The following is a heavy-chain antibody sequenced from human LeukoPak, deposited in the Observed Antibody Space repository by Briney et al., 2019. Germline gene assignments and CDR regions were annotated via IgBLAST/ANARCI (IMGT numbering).Heavy chain of an antibody. CDR2: INPNSGGT. D-gene: IGHD5-18*01. Sequence: VASVKVSCKASGYTFTGYYMHWVRQAPGQGLEWMGWINPNSGGTNYAQKFQGRVTMTRDTSISTAYMELSSLRSEDTAVYYCAVGYSYGLVYFQHWGQGTLVTVSS. CDR3: AVGYSYGLVYFQH. CDR1: GYTFTGYY. J-gene: IGHJ1*01. V-gene: IGHV1-2*02.